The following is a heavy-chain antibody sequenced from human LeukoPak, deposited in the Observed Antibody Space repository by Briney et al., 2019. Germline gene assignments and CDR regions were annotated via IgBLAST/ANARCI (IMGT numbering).Heavy chain of an antibody. Sequence: GGSLRLSCAASGFTFSSYGMHWVRQAPGKGLEWVAVISYDGSNKYYAGSVKGRFTISRDNSKNTLYLQMNSLRAEDTAVYYCARGFYCSSTSCYPLDYWGQGTVVSVSS. V-gene: IGHV3-30*19. CDR3: ARGFYCSSTSCYPLDY. CDR2: ISYDGSNK. CDR1: GFTFSSYG. D-gene: IGHD2-2*01. J-gene: IGHJ4*02.